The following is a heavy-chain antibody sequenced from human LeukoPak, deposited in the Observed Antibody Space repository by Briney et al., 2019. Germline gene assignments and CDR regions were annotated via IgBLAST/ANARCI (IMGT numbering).Heavy chain of an antibody. CDR1: GYTFSAHF. V-gene: IGHV1-2*02. D-gene: IGHD4-17*01. CDR3: ARDTGTGDYVFDY. CDR2: INTKSGGT. Sequence: ASVTVSCKTSGYTFSAHFIHWVRQAPGQGPEWMGWINTKSGGTRYAQKFQGRVTVTRDTSISTADMELTSLTSDDTAVYYCARDTGTGDYVFDYWGQGTLVTVSS. J-gene: IGHJ4*02.